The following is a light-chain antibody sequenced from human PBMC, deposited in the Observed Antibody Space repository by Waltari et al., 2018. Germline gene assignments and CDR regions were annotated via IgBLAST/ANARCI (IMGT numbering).Light chain of an antibody. V-gene: IGLV1-36*01. Sequence: QSVLTQPPSVSGAPRQRVTISCSGSSSNIGNNAVSWYQHLPGKTPKLLIFYDDLVPTGVSDRFSGSKSATSASLAISGLQSDDEADYYCATWDDSLKGPVFGGGTKLTVL. CDR1: SSNIGNNA. CDR2: YDD. CDR3: ATWDDSLKGPV. J-gene: IGLJ2*01.